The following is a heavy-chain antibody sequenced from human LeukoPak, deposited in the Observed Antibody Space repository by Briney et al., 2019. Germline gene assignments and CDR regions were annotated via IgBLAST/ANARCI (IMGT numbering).Heavy chain of an antibody. Sequence: GRSLRLSCAASGFTFRDYGIHWVRQAPGKGLEWVALISSEGHKIHYGDSVKGRFTISRDNSKNMVYLQMNSLSLEDTALYYCAKELYYHDTSRYFDIWGRGTLVTVSS. CDR3: AKELYYHDTSRYFDI. CDR1: GFTFRDYG. CDR2: ISSEGHKI. J-gene: IGHJ2*01. D-gene: IGHD3-22*01. V-gene: IGHV3-30*18.